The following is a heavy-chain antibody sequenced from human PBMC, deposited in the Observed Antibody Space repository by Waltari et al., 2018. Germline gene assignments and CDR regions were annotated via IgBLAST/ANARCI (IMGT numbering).Heavy chain of an antibody. CDR2: ISYDGSNK. J-gene: IGHJ4*02. CDR3: ARDRSSTGRFDY. D-gene: IGHD3-9*01. V-gene: IGHV3-30-3*01. CDR1: GFTLSGFA. Sequence: QVQLLGPGGGWVQPGGSLRLSVPASGFTLSGFALHWFRQAPGKGLEWVAVISYDGSNKYYADSVKGRFTISRDNSKNTLYLQMNSLRAEDTAVYYCARDRSSTGRFDYWGQGTLVTVSS.